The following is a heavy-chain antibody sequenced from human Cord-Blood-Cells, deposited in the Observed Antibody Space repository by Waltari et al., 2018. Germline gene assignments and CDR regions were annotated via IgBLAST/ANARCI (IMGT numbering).Heavy chain of an antibody. CDR2: IYWDDDK. Sequence: QITLKESGPTLVKPTQTLTLTCTFSGFSLSTSGVGVGWIRQPPGKALEWLGLIYWDDDKRYSPSLKSRLTITKDTSKNQVVLTMTNMDPVDTATYYCAHTVGIAAAGTPFDYWGQGTLVTVSS. CDR3: AHTVGIAAAGTPFDY. V-gene: IGHV2-5*02. CDR1: GFSLSTSGVG. J-gene: IGHJ4*02. D-gene: IGHD6-13*01.